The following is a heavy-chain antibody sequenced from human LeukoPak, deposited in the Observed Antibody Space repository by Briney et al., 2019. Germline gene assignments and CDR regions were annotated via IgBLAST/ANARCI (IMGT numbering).Heavy chain of an antibody. D-gene: IGHD3-10*01. V-gene: IGHV3-21*03. J-gene: IGHJ6*03. CDR3: ARVAGSRYYYYYYMDV. Sequence: GGSLRLSCAASGFTFSSYSMNWVRQAPGKGLEWVSSISSSSSYIYYADSVKGRFTISRDNAKNSLYLQMNSLRAEDTAVYYCARVAGSRYYYYYYMDVWGKGTTVTISS. CDR1: GFTFSSYS. CDR2: ISSSSSYI.